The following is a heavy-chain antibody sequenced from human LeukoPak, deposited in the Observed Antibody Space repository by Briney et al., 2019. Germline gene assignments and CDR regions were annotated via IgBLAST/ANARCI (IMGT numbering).Heavy chain of an antibody. J-gene: IGHJ3*02. CDR1: GGSINNYY. CDR3: ARGYSSGWYHAFDI. V-gene: IGHV4-59*08. D-gene: IGHD6-19*01. Sequence: SETLSLTCTVSGGSINNYYWSWIRQPPGKGLEWIGYINYSGSTNHNPSLQSRVTISVDTSKNQFSLKLSSVTAADTAVYYCARGYSSGWYHAFDIWGQGTMVTVSS. CDR2: INYSGST.